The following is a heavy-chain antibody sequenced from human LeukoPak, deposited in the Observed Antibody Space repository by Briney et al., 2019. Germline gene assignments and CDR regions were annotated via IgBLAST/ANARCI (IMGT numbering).Heavy chain of an antibody. D-gene: IGHD3-22*01. Sequence: SETLSLTCTVSGGSISDNYWSWIRQPPGKGLEWIGYIYYSGSTNCNPSLKSRVTISVDTSKNQFSLKLSSVTAADTAAYYCARHVAYDTSGYYPYYYYGMDVWGQGTTVTVSS. CDR2: IYYSGST. CDR1: GGSISDNY. V-gene: IGHV4-59*08. J-gene: IGHJ6*02. CDR3: ARHVAYDTSGYYPYYYYGMDV.